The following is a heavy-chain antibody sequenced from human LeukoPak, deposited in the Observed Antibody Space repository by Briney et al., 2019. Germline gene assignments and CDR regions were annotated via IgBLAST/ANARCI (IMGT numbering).Heavy chain of an antibody. V-gene: IGHV3-7*01. J-gene: IGHJ4*02. CDR2: INQDGSQK. CDR3: ARLISVAGMFDC. CDR1: GFTFGSCW. D-gene: IGHD6-19*01. Sequence: GGSLRLSCAASGFTFGSCWMDWVRQTPGKGLEWVANINQDGSQKFYVDSVKGRFTISRDNANNSLYLQMNSLRAEDTAVYYCARLISVAGMFDCWGQGTLVTVSS.